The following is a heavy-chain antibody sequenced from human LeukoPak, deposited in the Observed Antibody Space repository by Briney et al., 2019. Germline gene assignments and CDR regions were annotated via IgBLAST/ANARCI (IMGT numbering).Heavy chain of an antibody. Sequence: GASVKVSFKASGYTFTGYYMHWVRQAPGQGLEWMGWINPNSGGTNYAQKFQGRVTMTRDTSISTAYMELSRLRSDDTAVYYCARDVAGTAEPFDYWGQGTLVTVSS. CDR3: ARDVAGTAEPFDY. D-gene: IGHD6-19*01. V-gene: IGHV1-2*02. CDR1: GYTFTGYY. J-gene: IGHJ4*02. CDR2: INPNSGGT.